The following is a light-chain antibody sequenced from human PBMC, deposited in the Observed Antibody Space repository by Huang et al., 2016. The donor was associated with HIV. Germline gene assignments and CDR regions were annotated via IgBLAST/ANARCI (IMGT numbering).Light chain of an antibody. CDR1: QDITKY. J-gene: IGKJ4*01. CDR2: HAS. CDR3: QHYDNLLPLT. V-gene: IGKV1-33*01. Sequence: DIQMTQSPSSLSESIGDRVTITCHASQDITKYLVWYQQKPGKAPKLLIYHASRLEAGVPSRFSGSGSGTYFTFTISSLQPEDVATYYCQHYDNLLPLTFGGGTKVEI.